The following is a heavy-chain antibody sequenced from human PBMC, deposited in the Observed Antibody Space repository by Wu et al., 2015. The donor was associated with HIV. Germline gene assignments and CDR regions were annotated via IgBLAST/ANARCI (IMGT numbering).Heavy chain of an antibody. D-gene: IGHD3-10*01. J-gene: IGHJ6*02. CDR1: GYTFNVFN. CDR2: MNPKSGSA. CDR3: ATSYYGSGSYPTFYYYYAMDV. V-gene: IGHV1-8*02. Sequence: QVQLVQSGAEVKKPGASVKVSCKISGYTFNVFNINWVRQISGRELEWMGWMNPKSGSAAYSQQFQGRVSMTRDISISTAYLEVNSLASEDTAVYYCATSYYGSGSYPTFYYYYAMDVWGQGTTVTVSS.